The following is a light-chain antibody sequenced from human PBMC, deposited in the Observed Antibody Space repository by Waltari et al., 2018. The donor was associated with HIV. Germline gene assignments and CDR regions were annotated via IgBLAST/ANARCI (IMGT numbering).Light chain of an antibody. V-gene: IGLV1-40*01. Sequence: QSVLTQPPSVSGAPGQRVTISCTGSSSNIGAGYDVHWYQQFPGTAPKVLIYGNTYRPSGGPDRFCGSKSGSSASLLITGLQAEDDADYYCQSYDISLSGWVFGGGTKLTVL. CDR2: GNT. CDR1: SSNIGAGYD. J-gene: IGLJ3*02. CDR3: QSYDISLSGWV.